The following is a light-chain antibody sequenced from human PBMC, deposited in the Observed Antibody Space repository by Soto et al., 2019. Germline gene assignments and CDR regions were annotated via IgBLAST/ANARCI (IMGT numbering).Light chain of an antibody. V-gene: IGKV1-12*01. Sequence: DIQLTQSPSSVSASIGDRVTISCRASQSIYKWLVWYQQKPGKAPKLLIYAASSLQSGLPSRFSGSGHGTEFTLNINSLQPEDSAPYYCQQADSFPLTFGGGPEVAI. CDR3: QQADSFPLT. CDR1: QSIYKW. J-gene: IGKJ4*01. CDR2: AAS.